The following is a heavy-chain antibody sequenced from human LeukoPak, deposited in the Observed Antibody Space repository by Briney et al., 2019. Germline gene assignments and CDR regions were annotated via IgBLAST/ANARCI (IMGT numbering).Heavy chain of an antibody. CDR2: INPNSGGT. Sequence: GASVKVSCKASGYTFTGYYMHWVRQAPGQGLEWMGWINPNSGGTNYAQKLQGRVTMTTDTSTSTAYMELRSLRSDDTAVYYCARGPSTLWFGELLYSSFDYWGQGTLVTVSS. V-gene: IGHV1-2*02. J-gene: IGHJ4*02. D-gene: IGHD3-10*01. CDR3: ARGPSTLWFGELLYSSFDY. CDR1: GYTFTGYY.